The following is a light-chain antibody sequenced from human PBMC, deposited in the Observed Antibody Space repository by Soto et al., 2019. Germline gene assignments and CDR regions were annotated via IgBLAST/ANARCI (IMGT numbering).Light chain of an antibody. CDR2: GAS. CDR1: QGVSSK. V-gene: IGKV3-15*01. Sequence: EIVLTQSPATLAVSPGERVTLSCRASQGVSSKLAWFQQKPGQGPRPLIYGASTRATGIPARFSGSGSGTDFTLTISSLQSEDFAVYYCQQYSDWPYTFGQGAKLEVK. CDR3: QQYSDWPYT. J-gene: IGKJ2*01.